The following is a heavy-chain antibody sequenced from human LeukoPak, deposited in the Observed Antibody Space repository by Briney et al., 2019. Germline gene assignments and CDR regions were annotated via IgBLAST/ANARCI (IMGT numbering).Heavy chain of an antibody. V-gene: IGHV4-30-2*01. J-gene: IGHJ4*02. CDR3: ARGTTSFDY. D-gene: IGHD4-11*01. Sequence: SETLSLTCTVSGGSISSGGYYWSWIRQPPGKGLEWIGYIYHSGSTYYNPSLKSRVTISVDRSKNQFSLKLSSVTAADTAVYYCARGTTSFDYWGRGTLITVSS. CDR2: IYHSGST. CDR1: GGSISSGGYY.